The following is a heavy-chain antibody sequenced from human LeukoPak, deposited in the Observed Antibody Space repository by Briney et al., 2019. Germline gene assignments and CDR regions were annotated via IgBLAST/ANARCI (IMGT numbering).Heavy chain of an antibody. J-gene: IGHJ4*02. V-gene: IGHV1-2*02. D-gene: IGHD5-24*01. CDR1: GYTFTGYY. CDR3: ARGGTDGYNLDY. CDR2: INPSSGGT. Sequence: GASVNVSCKASGYTFTGYYMHWVRQAPGQGLECIGWINPSSGGTDNAQKFQGRVTLTRDTSISTAYMELSRLTSDDTAVYYCARGGTDGYNLDYWGQGTLVTVSS.